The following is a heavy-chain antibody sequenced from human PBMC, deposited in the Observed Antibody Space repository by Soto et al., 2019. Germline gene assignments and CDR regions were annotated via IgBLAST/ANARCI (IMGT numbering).Heavy chain of an antibody. V-gene: IGHV3-15*07. D-gene: IGHD3-22*01. CDR1: GFTFSNAW. CDR2: IKSKTDGGTT. J-gene: IGHJ4*01. Sequence: EVQLVESGGGLVKPGGSLRLSCAASGFTFSNAWINWVRQAPGKGLDGVGRIKSKTDGGTTDFTTPVKGRIANSRDDSKNIVYMQMNSLKIEDTAVYYCTTDSDINIIVVRFDNWGHGTLVTVSS. CDR3: TTDSDINIIVVRFDN.